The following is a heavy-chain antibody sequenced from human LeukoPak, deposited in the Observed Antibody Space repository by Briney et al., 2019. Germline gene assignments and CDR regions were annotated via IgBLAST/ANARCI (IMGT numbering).Heavy chain of an antibody. CDR1: GDSVSSGDYH. CDR3: ARSIILANDY. J-gene: IGHJ4*02. V-gene: IGHV4-61*08. Sequence: SETLSLTCTVSGDSVSSGDYHWSWIRQPPGKGLEWIGNISNSGNTNYNPSLKSRVTISIDTSKNQFSLKLSSVTAADTAVYYCARSIILANDYWGQGTLVTVSS. D-gene: IGHD6-6*01. CDR2: ISNSGNT.